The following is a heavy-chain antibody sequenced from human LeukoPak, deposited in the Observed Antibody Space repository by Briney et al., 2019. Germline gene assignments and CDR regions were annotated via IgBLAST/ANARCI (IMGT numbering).Heavy chain of an antibody. CDR2: ISGDGGST. Sequence: GGSLRLSCAASGFTFDDYAMHWVRQAPGKGLEWVSLISGDGGSTYYADSVKGRFTISRDNSKNSLYLQMNSLRTEDTALYYCAKDIRYYDFWSGYYTPHYYYYGMDVWGQGTTVTVSS. V-gene: IGHV3-43*02. D-gene: IGHD3-3*01. CDR3: AKDIRYYDFWSGYYTPHYYYYGMDV. J-gene: IGHJ6*02. CDR1: GFTFDDYA.